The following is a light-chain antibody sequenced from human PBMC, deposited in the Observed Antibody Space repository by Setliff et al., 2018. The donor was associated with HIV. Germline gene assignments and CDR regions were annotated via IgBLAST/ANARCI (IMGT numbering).Light chain of an antibody. Sequence: YELTQPPSVSVAPGKTARITCGGNNIGSKSVHWYQQKPGQAPVLVIYYDSDRPSGIPERFSGSNSGNTATLTISRVEAGDEADYYCQVWDSSSDQAYVFGTGTKV. CDR1: NIGSKS. CDR3: QVWDSSSDQAYV. CDR2: YDS. J-gene: IGLJ1*01. V-gene: IGLV3-21*04.